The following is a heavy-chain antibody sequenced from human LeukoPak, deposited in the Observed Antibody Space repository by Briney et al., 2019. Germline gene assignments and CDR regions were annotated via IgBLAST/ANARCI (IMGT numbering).Heavy chain of an antibody. Sequence: SETLSLTCTVSGGSISSGSYYWSWIRQPAGKGLEWIGRIYTSVSTNYNPSLKSRVTISVNTSKNQFSLKLSSVTAADTAVYSCARDCSGGSCYSGVGVDPWGQGTLVTVSS. CDR1: GGSISSGSYY. CDR2: IYTSVST. V-gene: IGHV4-61*02. J-gene: IGHJ5*02. CDR3: ARDCSGGSCYSGVGVDP. D-gene: IGHD2-15*01.